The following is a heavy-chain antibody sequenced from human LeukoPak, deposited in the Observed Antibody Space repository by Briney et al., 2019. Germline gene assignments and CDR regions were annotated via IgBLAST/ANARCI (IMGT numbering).Heavy chain of an antibody. D-gene: IGHD6-13*01. V-gene: IGHV4-4*09. CDR3: ARGPSSSWYNYYYYYMDV. Sequence: PSETLSLTCTVSGCSISSYYWSWIRQPPGKGLEWIGYIYTSGSTNYNPSLKSRVTISVDTSKNQFTLKLSSVTAADTAVYYCARGPSSSWYNYYYYYMDVWGKGATVTVSS. CDR1: GCSISSYY. J-gene: IGHJ6*03. CDR2: IYTSGST.